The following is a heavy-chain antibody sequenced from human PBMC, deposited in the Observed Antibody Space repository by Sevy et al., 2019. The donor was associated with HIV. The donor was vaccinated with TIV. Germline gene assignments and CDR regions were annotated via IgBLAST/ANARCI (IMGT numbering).Heavy chain of an antibody. D-gene: IGHD3-3*01. CDR2: XRXXGSNK. CDR1: GXTLSSYG. J-gene: IGHJ6*02. CDR3: ARDRLGITISAEXGGGXDX. Sequence: GGSLRLSCAASGXTLSSYGMXWVRXAXGKGLEWXXXXRXXGSNKYYADSVKGRFTISRDNSKNTLYLQMNSLRAEDXAVYYCARDRLGITISAEXGGGXDXWGQGTTVTVSS. V-gene: IGHV3-33*01.